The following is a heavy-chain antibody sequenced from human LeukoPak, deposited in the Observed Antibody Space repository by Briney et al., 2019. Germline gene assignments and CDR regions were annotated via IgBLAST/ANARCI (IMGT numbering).Heavy chain of an antibody. CDR2: IKSKTDGGTT. CDR3: TTWIAAAGTGDY. CDR1: GFTFSNAW. V-gene: IGHV3-15*01. D-gene: IGHD6-13*01. Sequence: GGSLRLSGAASGFTFSNAWMSWVRQAPGKGLEWVGRIKSKTDGGTTDYAAPVKGRFTISRDDSKNTLYLQMNSLKTEDTAVYYCTTWIAAAGTGDYWGQGTLVTVSS. J-gene: IGHJ4*02.